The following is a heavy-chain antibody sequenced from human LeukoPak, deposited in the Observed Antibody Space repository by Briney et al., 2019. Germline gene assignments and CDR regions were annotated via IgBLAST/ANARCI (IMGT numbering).Heavy chain of an antibody. CDR3: ARAGWIITSGIDY. J-gene: IGHJ4*02. V-gene: IGHV4-38-2*01. D-gene: IGHD3-10*01. CDR2: IYHTGST. Sequence: SETLSLTCGVSGYSISSGYYWAWIRQPPGKGLEWIGTIYHTGSTYYTPSLGSRVTISVDTSKNEFSLNLNSVTAADTAVYYCARAGWIITSGIDYWGQGALVTVSS. CDR1: GYSISSGYY.